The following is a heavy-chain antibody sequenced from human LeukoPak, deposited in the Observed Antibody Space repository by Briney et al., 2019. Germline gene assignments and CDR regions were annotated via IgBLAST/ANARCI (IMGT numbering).Heavy chain of an antibody. CDR3: ATVEHYYDSSGYQV. CDR1: GYTLTELS. Sequence: ASVKVSCKVSGYTLTELSMHWVRQAPGKGLEWMGGFDPEDGETIYAQKFQGRVTMTEDTSTDTAYMELSSLRSEDTAVYYCATVEHYYDSSGYQVWGQGTLVTVSS. CDR2: FDPEDGET. V-gene: IGHV1-24*01. J-gene: IGHJ4*02. D-gene: IGHD3-22*01.